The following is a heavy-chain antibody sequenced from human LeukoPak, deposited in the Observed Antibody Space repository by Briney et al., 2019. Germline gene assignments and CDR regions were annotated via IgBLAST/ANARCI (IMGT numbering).Heavy chain of an antibody. V-gene: IGHV4-30-4*08. D-gene: IGHD1-7*01. J-gene: IGHJ4*02. CDR2: IYYSGST. CDR1: GGSISRGDYY. Sequence: PSETLSLTCTVSGGSISRGDYYWSWIRQPPGKGLEWIGYIYYSGSTYYNPSLKSRVTISVDTSKNQFSLKLSSVTAAGTAVYYCARATLNLYYFDYWGQGTLVTVSS. CDR3: ARATLNLYYFDY.